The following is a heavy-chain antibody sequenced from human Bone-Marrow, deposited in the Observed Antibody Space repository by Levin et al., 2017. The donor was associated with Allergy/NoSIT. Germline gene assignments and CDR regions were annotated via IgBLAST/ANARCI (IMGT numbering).Heavy chain of an antibody. D-gene: IGHD4-17*01. Sequence: SETLSLTCTVSDGAISVFYWTWIRQPPGKGLEWIGYIHFSGSTIHNPSLKSRVTISVETSKNQFSLKLSSVTAADTAVYYCARGDYGDYFFDYWGQGTTVTVSS. V-gene: IGHV4-59*08. CDR3: ARGDYGDYFFDY. CDR1: DGAISVFY. CDR2: IHFSGST. J-gene: IGHJ4*03.